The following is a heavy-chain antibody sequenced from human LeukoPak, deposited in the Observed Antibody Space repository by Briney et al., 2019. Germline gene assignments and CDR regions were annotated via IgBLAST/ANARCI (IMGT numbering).Heavy chain of an antibody. CDR2: IWYDGSYE. D-gene: IGHD6-19*01. Sequence: GGSLRLSCAASGFTFRSYGMHWVRQAPGKGLEWVAVIWYDGSYEYYADAVKGRFTISRDNSKNTLYLQMNSLRADDTAVYYCARTSSGWRVYDYWGQGTLVTVSS. CDR3: ARTSSGWRVYDY. J-gene: IGHJ4*02. CDR1: GFTFRSYG. V-gene: IGHV3-33*01.